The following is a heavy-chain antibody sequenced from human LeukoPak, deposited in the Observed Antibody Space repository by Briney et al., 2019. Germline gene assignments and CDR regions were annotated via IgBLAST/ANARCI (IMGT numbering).Heavy chain of an antibody. J-gene: IGHJ5*02. D-gene: IGHD3-22*01. V-gene: IGHV4-31*02. CDR3: ARWGSNLNTYYFDSSGPNWFDP. CDR1: GFTFSGYS. CDR2: IYYSGST. Sequence: LRLSCTASGFTFSGYSMNWIRQPPGKGLEWIGYIYYSGSTYYNPSLKSRVTISVDTSKNQFSLKLSSVTAADTAVYYCARWGSNLNTYYFDSSGPNWFDPWGQGTLVTVSS.